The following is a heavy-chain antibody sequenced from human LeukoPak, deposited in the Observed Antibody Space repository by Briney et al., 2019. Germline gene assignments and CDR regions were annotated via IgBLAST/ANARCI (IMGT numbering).Heavy chain of an antibody. J-gene: IGHJ4*02. V-gene: IGHV1-18*01. CDR1: GYTFTSYG. CDR3: AREQQLVSSFDY. D-gene: IGHD6-13*01. Sequence: ASVKVSCKASGYTFTSYGISWVRQAPGQGLEWMGWISAYNGNTNYAQKLQGRVTMTTDTSTSTAYMEPRSLRSDDTAVYYCAREQQLVSSFDYWGQGTLVTVSS. CDR2: ISAYNGNT.